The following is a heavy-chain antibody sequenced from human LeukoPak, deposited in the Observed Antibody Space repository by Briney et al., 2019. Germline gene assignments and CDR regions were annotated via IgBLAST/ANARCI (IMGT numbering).Heavy chain of an antibody. CDR2: VKSRSAGETT. CDR3: TLIQGWGSGSYYRDF. V-gene: IGHV3-15*01. J-gene: IGHJ4*02. Sequence: GGSLRLSCAASGFSISNDWMSWVRQAPGKGLEWVARVKSRSAGETTDYAAPVKGRFTISRDESKNTLYLQINSLKTEDTAVYYCTLIQGWGSGSYYRDFWGQGTLVTVSS. D-gene: IGHD3-10*01. CDR1: GFSISNDW.